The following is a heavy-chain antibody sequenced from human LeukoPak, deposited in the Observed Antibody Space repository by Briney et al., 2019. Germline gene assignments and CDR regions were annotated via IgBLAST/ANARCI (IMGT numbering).Heavy chain of an antibody. CDR3: ARGGIAVAGGVDY. J-gene: IGHJ4*02. CDR2: IYYSGST. Sequence: SQTLSLTCTVSGGSISSGGYYWSWIRQHPGKGLEWIGYIYYSGSTYYNPSLKSRVTISVDTSNNQFSLKLSSVTAADTAVYYCARGGIAVAGGVDYWGQGTLVTVSS. D-gene: IGHD6-19*01. V-gene: IGHV4-31*03. CDR1: GGSISSGGYY.